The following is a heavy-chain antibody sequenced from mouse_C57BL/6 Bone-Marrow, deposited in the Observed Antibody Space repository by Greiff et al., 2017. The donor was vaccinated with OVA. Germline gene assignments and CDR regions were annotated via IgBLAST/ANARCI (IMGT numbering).Heavy chain of an antibody. J-gene: IGHJ2*01. CDR2: INYDGSST. V-gene: IGHV5-16*01. CDR1: GFTFSDYY. D-gene: IGHD3-2*02. CDR3: ARVGSVYYFDY. Sequence: EVQLQESEGGLVQPGSSMKLSCTASGFTFSDYYLAWVRQVPEKGLEWVANINYDGSSTYYLDSLKSRFIISRDNAKNILYLQMSSLKSEDTATYYCARVGSVYYFDYWGQGTTLTVSS.